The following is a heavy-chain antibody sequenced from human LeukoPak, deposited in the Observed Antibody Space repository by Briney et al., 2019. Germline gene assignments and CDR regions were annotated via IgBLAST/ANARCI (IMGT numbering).Heavy chain of an antibody. V-gene: IGHV4-39*07. J-gene: IGHJ4*02. Sequence: SETLSLTCTVSGGSISSSSYYWGWIRQPPGKGLEWIGSIYYSGSTYYNPSLKSRVTISVDKSKNQFSLKLNSVTAADTAVYYCATRTGYYDILTAAGGFFGYWGQGTLVTVSS. CDR3: ATRTGYYDILTAAGGFFGY. CDR1: GGSISSSSYY. CDR2: IYYSGST. D-gene: IGHD3-9*01.